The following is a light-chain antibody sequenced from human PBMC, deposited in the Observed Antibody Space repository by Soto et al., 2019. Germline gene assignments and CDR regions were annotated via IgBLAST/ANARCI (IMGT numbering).Light chain of an antibody. CDR1: KLGDKY. Sequence: SYELTQPPSVSVSPGQTASITCSGAKLGDKYACWYQQKPGQSPVLVIYQDSKRPSGIPERFSGSNSGNTATLTISGTQAMDEADYYCQAWDSSTRVYVFGTGTKLTVL. V-gene: IGLV3-1*01. CDR2: QDS. CDR3: QAWDSSTRVYV. J-gene: IGLJ1*01.